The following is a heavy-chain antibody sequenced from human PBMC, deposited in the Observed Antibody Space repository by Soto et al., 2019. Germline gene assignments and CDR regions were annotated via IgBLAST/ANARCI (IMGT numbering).Heavy chain of an antibody. Sequence: QITLKESGPTLVKPTQTLTLTCTFSGFSLNTRAVGVGWIRQPPGKALEWLALINWNDDERYSPSLKDRLTIAKDTSRNHVVLTMTNVDPVDTATYYCAHRHDLGGFDIWGPATTVTVSS. CDR3: AHRHDLGGFDI. CDR1: GFSLNTRAVG. J-gene: IGHJ3*02. V-gene: IGHV2-5*01. CDR2: INWNDDE. D-gene: IGHD2-15*01.